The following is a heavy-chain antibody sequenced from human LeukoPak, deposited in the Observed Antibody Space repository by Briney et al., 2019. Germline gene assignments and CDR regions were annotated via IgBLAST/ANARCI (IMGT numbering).Heavy chain of an antibody. Sequence: PSETLSLTCTVSGGSISSGGYYWSWIRQHPGKVLEWIGYIYYSESTYYNPSLQSRVTLSVDTSKNQFSLKLSSVTAADTAVYYCARDRGRYCSSTSCLGRFDPWGQGTLVTVSS. V-gene: IGHV4-31*03. CDR2: IYYSEST. CDR3: ARDRGRYCSSTSCLGRFDP. D-gene: IGHD2-2*01. J-gene: IGHJ5*02. CDR1: GGSISSGGYY.